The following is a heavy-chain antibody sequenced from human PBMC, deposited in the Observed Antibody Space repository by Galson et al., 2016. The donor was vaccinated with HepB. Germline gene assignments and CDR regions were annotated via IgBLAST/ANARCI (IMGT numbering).Heavy chain of an antibody. CDR1: GYTFTTYY. J-gene: IGHJ6*02. CDR3: ARGSRLSYYYYGMDV. CDR2: INPSGGST. D-gene: IGHD3-10*01. Sequence: SVKVSCKASGYTFTTYYMHWVRQAPGQGLEWMGIINPSGGSTTYAQKFQGRVTMTRDTSTSTAYMELRSLTSDDTAMYYCARGSRLSYYYYGMDVWGQGTTVTVSS. V-gene: IGHV1-46*01.